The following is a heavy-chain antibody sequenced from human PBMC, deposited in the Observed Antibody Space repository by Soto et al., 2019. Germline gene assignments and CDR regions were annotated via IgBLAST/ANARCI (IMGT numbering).Heavy chain of an antibody. J-gene: IGHJ6*03. CDR2: ISSSSSYI. CDR3: ARDRLFVGGYGDSDAYYYMDV. V-gene: IGHV3-21*01. D-gene: IGHD4-17*01. Sequence: GGSLRLSCAASGFTFSSYSMNWVRQAPGKGLEWVSSISSSSSYIYYADSVKGRFTISRDNAKNSLYLQMNSLRAEDTAVYYCARDRLFVGGYGDSDAYYYMDVWGKGTTVTVSS. CDR1: GFTFSSYS.